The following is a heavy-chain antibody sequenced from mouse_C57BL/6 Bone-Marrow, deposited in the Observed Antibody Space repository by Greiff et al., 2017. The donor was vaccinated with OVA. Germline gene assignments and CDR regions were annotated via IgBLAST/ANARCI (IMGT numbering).Heavy chain of an antibody. V-gene: IGHV1-47*01. CDR3: ARPGDYDGDWFAY. J-gene: IGHJ3*01. Sequence: VKLQQSGAELVKPGASVKMSCKASGYTFTTYPIEWMKQNHGKSLEWIGNFHPYNDDTKYNEKFKGKATLTVEKSSSTVYLELSRFTSDDSAVYYCARPGDYDGDWFAYWGQGTLVTVSA. CDR1: GYTFTTYP. D-gene: IGHD2-4*01. CDR2: FHPYNDDT.